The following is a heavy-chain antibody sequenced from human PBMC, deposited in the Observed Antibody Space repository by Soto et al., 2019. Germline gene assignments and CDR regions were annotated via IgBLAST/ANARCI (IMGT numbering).Heavy chain of an antibody. J-gene: IGHJ6*03. Sequence: ASVKVSCKASGYPFSSYAISWVRQAPGQGLEWMGWISPYNGDTHYAQNLQGRVTMTTDTSTTTAYMELRSLKSDDTAIYYCARGTTVTATPTYYYMDVWGKGTTVTASS. V-gene: IGHV1-18*01. CDR3: ARGTTVTATPTYYYMDV. CDR1: GYPFSSYA. D-gene: IGHD4-4*01. CDR2: ISPYNGDT.